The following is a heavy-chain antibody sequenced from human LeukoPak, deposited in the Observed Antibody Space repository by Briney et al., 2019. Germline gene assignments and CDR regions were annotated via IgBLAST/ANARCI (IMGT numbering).Heavy chain of an antibody. Sequence: GASVKVSCKASGYTFTHHGISWVRQAPGQGLVWMGWISCYNGDTMYAQNVQGRATMTTDTSTTTAYIELRSLSSDDTAMYYCARDPSNSAGYHAHFDSWGQGTLVTVSS. CDR2: ISCYNGDT. CDR1: GYTFTHHG. J-gene: IGHJ4*02. D-gene: IGHD5-12*01. V-gene: IGHV1-18*04. CDR3: ARDPSNSAGYHAHFDS.